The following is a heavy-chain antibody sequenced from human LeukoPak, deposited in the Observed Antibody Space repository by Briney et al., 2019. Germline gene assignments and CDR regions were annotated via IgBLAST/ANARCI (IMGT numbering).Heavy chain of an antibody. CDR1: GLTFSGYG. Sequence: GGSLRLSCAASGLTFSGYGMHWVRQAPGKGLEWVANIKQDGSEKYYVDSVKGRFTISRDNAKNSLYLQMNSLRAEDTAVYYCARGGSGDYYFDYWGQGTLVTVSS. CDR3: ARGGSGDYYFDY. CDR2: IKQDGSEK. V-gene: IGHV3-7*01. J-gene: IGHJ4*02. D-gene: IGHD3-10*01.